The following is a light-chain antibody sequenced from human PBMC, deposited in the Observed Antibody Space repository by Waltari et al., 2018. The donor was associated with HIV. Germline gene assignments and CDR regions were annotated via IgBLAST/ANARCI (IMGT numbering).Light chain of an antibody. CDR3: GTWDTSLNAGV. CDR1: SSYIRHHS. V-gene: IGLV1-51*01. Sequence: QTVVTLPPSVSAAPGQKVTISSSGSSSYIRHHSVSWYRPLTGTAPKHLIYDNNKRPAGIPDRFSGSKSGTSATLGITGLQTGDEANYYFGTWDTSLNAGVFAGGTNLTVL. J-gene: IGLJ3*02. CDR2: DNN.